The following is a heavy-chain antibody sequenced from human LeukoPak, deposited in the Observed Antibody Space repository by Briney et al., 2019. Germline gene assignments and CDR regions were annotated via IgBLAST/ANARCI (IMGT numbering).Heavy chain of an antibody. V-gene: IGHV4-4*07. Sequence: SETLSLTCTVSGGSISNYYWSWIRQPAGKGLEWIGRIYTSGGTNYNPSLKSRVTMSVDTSKNQFSLKLSSVTAADTAVYYCARVSLVRGAPDYYFDYWGQGTLVTVSS. CDR1: GGSISNYY. CDR3: ARVSLVRGAPDYYFDY. CDR2: IYTSGGT. D-gene: IGHD3-10*01. J-gene: IGHJ4*02.